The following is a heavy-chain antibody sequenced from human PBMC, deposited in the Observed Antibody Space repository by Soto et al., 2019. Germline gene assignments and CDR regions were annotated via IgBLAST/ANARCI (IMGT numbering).Heavy chain of an antibody. CDR3: ARLVYDTRLNYMYFDF. D-gene: IGHD2-8*01. J-gene: IGHJ4*02. Sequence: PXETRSLTCAVSGFSISSGNWWTWVRQTPQRGLEYIGEIFHDGTANYYPSFERRVAISVDTSKNQFSLKLTSVTAADTAIYFCARLVYDTRLNYMYFDFWGQGALVTVSS. CDR1: GFSISSGNW. CDR2: IFHDGTA. V-gene: IGHV4-4*01.